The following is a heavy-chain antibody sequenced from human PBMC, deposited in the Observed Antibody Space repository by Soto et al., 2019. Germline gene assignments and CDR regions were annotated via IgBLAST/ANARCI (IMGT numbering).Heavy chain of an antibody. Sequence: QVQLVESGGGVVQPGRSLRLSCAASGFTFNTYGMPWVRQAPGKGLEWVAVIWYDGSLKYYADSVKGRFTISRDNSKNTLYLQINSLRAEDTAVYYCARARGYTYGPPTYWGQGTLVTVSS. CDR2: IWYDGSLK. J-gene: IGHJ4*02. CDR3: ARARGYTYGPPTY. V-gene: IGHV3-33*01. CDR1: GFTFNTYG. D-gene: IGHD5-18*01.